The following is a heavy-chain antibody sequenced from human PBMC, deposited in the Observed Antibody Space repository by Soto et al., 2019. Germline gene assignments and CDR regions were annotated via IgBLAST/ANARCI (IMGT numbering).Heavy chain of an antibody. D-gene: IGHD6-13*01. J-gene: IGHJ6*03. CDR2: ISGSGGST. V-gene: IGHV3-23*01. CDR3: ARYSSSWYGTDLYYYYYTDV. CDR1: GFTFSSYA. Sequence: PGGSLRLSCAASGFTFSSYAMSWVRQAPGKGLEWVSAISGSGGSTYYADSVKGRFTISRDNSKNTLYLQMNSLRAEDTAVYYCARYSSSWYGTDLYYYYYTDVWGKGTTATVSS.